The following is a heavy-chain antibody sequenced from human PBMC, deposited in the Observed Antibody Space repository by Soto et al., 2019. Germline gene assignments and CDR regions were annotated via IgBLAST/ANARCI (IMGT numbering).Heavy chain of an antibody. J-gene: IGHJ5*02. V-gene: IGHV3-9*01. CDR3: AKDIGHQGYWFDP. D-gene: IGHD3-16*01. CDR1: GFTFDDYA. CDR2: ISWNSGSI. Sequence: ESGGGLVQPGRSLRLSCAASGFTFDDYAMHWVRQAPGKGLEWVSGISWNSGSIGYADSVKGRFTISRDNAKNSLYLQMNSLRAEDTALYYCAKDIGHQGYWFDPWGQGTLVTVSS.